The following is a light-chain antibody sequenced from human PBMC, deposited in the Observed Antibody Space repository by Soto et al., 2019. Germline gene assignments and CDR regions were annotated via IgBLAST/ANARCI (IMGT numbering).Light chain of an antibody. CDR1: QSISSW. Sequence: DIQMTQSPSTLFASVGDRVTITCRASQSISSWLAWYQQKPGKAPKLLIYKASSLESGVPSRFSGSGSGTESTLTISSLQPDDFATYYCQQYNSYPLTFGGGTKVDIK. CDR3: QQYNSYPLT. CDR2: KAS. J-gene: IGKJ4*01. V-gene: IGKV1-5*03.